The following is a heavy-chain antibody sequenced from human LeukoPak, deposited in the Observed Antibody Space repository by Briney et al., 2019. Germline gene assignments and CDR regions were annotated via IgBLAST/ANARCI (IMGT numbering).Heavy chain of an antibody. CDR2: ISLTRRT. J-gene: IGHJ4*02. V-gene: IGHV4-4*02. Sequence: SGTLSLTCGVSGVSITSTNWWSWVRQPPGQGLEWIGQISLTRRTNYNPSLIGRFIMSLDESRNQLSLTLTSVTAADTAMYYCTRESGPYCPFGYWGQGTLVVVPS. CDR3: TRESGPYCPFGY. CDR1: GVSITSTNW. D-gene: IGHD1-26*01.